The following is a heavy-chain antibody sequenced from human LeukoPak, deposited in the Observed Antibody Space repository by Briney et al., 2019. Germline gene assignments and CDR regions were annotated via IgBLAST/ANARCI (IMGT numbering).Heavy chain of an antibody. J-gene: IGHJ3*02. V-gene: IGHV1-18*01. CDR3: AREIERSSWPHDAFDI. D-gene: IGHD6-13*01. CDR1: GYTFTSYG. CDR2: ISAYNGNT. Sequence: GASVKVSCRASGYTFTSYGISWVRQAPGQGLEWMGWISAYNGNTNYAQKLQGRVTMTTDTSTSTAYMELRSLRSDDTAVYYCAREIERSSWPHDAFDIWGQGTMVTVSS.